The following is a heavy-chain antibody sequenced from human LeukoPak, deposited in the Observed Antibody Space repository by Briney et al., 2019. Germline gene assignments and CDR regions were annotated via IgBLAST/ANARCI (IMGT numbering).Heavy chain of an antibody. CDR1: GYTFASYD. D-gene: IGHD3-16*02. CDR2: MNPNSGNT. V-gene: IGHV1-8*01. Sequence: GASVKVSCKACGYTFASYDMNWVRQATGQGLEWMGWMNPNSGNTGYAQKLQGRVTMTTDTSTSTAYMELRSLRSDDTAVYYCARDLGLRLGELSPMYWGQGTLVTVSS. J-gene: IGHJ4*02. CDR3: ARDLGLRLGELSPMY.